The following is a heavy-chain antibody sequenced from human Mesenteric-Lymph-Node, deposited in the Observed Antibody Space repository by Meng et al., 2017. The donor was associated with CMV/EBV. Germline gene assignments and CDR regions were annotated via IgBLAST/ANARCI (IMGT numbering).Heavy chain of an antibody. V-gene: IGHV4-39*01. J-gene: IGHJ4*02. CDR1: GVSISSSSYF. Sequence: SETLSLTCTVSGVSISSSSYFWGWIRQPPGKGLEWIGSIYYSGSTYYNPSLKSRVTISVDTSKNQFSLKLSSVTAADTAVYYCARRIAARGGGVDYWGQGTLVTVSS. CDR3: ARRIAARGGGVDY. D-gene: IGHD6-6*01. CDR2: IYYSGST.